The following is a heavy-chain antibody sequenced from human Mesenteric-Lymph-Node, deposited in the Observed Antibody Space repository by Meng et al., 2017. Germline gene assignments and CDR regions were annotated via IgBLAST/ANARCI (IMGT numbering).Heavy chain of an antibody. CDR3: ASLYGGSY. Sequence: LSLTCAASGFTFSSYRMHWVRQAPGKRPEWVAVISEDGSIKYYADSVKGRFTISRDNAKNTLYLQMNNVRAEDTAIYYCASLYGGSYWGQGNLATVSS. CDR1: GFTFSSYR. V-gene: IGHV3-30*14. J-gene: IGHJ4*02. D-gene: IGHD1-26*01. CDR2: ISEDGSIK.